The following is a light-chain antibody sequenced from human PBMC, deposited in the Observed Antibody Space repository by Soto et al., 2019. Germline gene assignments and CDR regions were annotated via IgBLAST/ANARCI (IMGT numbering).Light chain of an antibody. V-gene: IGKV1-9*01. J-gene: IGKJ4*01. CDR1: QDISSY. Sequence: DIQLTQSPSFLSASVGDRVTITCRASQDISSYLAWYQQKPGKAPKLLIYAASTLQSGVPSRFSGSGSRTEFALTISSLQHEDFATYYCQHLNTYPLTFGGGTKVEIK. CDR2: AAS. CDR3: QHLNTYPLT.